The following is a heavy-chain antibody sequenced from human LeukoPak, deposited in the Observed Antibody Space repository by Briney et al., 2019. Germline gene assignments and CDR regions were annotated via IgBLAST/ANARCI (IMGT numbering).Heavy chain of an antibody. CDR2: TNPNSGGT. D-gene: IGHD6-13*01. Sequence: ASVKLSCKASGYTFNGYYTHFVRQAPGQGLVWIRSTNPNSGGTNYAQKFQGRVTMTRDTSISTAYMELSRLRSDDTAVYYCARGSRIAAADFYFDYWGQGTLVTVSS. V-gene: IGHV1-2*02. CDR3: ARGSRIAAADFYFDY. CDR1: GYTFNGYY. J-gene: IGHJ4*02.